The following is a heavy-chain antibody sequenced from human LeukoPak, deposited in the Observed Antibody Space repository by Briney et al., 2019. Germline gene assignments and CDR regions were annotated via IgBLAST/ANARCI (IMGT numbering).Heavy chain of an antibody. CDR2: IYYSGST. J-gene: IGHJ4*02. Sequence: SETLSLTCTVSGASISDYYWSWIRQPPGKGLEWIGYIYYSGSTNYNPSLKSRVTISVDTSTNQYSLKLSSVTAADTAVYYCARHESFRGYFGYWGQGTLVTVSS. D-gene: IGHD3-10*01. CDR3: ARHESFRGYFGY. V-gene: IGHV4-59*08. CDR1: GASISDYY.